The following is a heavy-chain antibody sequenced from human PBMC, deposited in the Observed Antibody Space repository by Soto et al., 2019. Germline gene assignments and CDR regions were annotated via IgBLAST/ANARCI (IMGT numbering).Heavy chain of an antibody. V-gene: IGHV3-7*05. D-gene: IGHD6-19*01. J-gene: IGHJ4*02. CDR3: LSSGMAVS. CDR1: GFTFSHYC. CDR2: IKQDGSEQ. Sequence: GESLKISCAASGFTFSHYCINWVRQAPGKGLEWLANIKQDGSEQNYVDSVKGRFTISRDNTRNSLYLQMNILKVEDTAVYYCLSSGMAVSWGQGTLVTVSS.